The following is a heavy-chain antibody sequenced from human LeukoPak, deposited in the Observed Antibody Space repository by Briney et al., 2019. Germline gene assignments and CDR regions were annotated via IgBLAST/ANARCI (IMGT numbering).Heavy chain of an antibody. V-gene: IGHV4-59*01. CDR1: GGSISSYY. CDR3: ARATTTRNWFDP. J-gene: IGHJ5*02. D-gene: IGHD4-11*01. CDR2: IYYSEST. Sequence: SETLSLTCTVSGGSISSYYWSWIRQPPGKGLEWIGYIYYSESTNYNPSLKSRVTISVDTSKNQFSLKLSSVTAADTAVYYCARATTTRNWFDPWGQGTLVTVSS.